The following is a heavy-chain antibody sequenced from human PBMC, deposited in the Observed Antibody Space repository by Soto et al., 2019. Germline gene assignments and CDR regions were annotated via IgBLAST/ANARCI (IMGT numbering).Heavy chain of an antibody. D-gene: IGHD3-3*01. CDR2: INAGNGNR. CDR1: GYTFTNYA. J-gene: IGHJ6*02. Sequence: EASVKVSCKASGYTFTNYAMHWVRQAPGQRLEWMGWINAGNGNRKYSQKFQGRVTITRDTSVSTAYMELSSLRSDDTAVYYCARSSPQIPWSGLVGMDVWGQGTTVTVSS. V-gene: IGHV1-3*01. CDR3: ARSSPQIPWSGLVGMDV.